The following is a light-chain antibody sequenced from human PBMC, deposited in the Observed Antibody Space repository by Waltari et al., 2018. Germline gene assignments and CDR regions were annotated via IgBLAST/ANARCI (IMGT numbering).Light chain of an antibody. CDR2: GAS. CDR1: QSVTNNL. V-gene: IGKV3-20*01. J-gene: IGKJ1*01. Sequence: EIVLTQSPGTLSLSPGDRATLSCRASQSVTNNLLAWYKLKPGQAPRLLIYGASSRATGIPGRFSGSGSGTDFTLTISRLEPEDFAVYYCQKYGGSPTWTFGQGTKVEIK. CDR3: QKYGGSPTWT.